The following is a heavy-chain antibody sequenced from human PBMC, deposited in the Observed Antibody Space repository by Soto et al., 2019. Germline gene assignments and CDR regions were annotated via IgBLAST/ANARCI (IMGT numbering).Heavy chain of an antibody. CDR1: GFTFSNAW. Sequence: GGSLRLSCAASGFTFSNAWMNWVRQAPGKGLEWVGRIKSKTDGGTTDYAAPVKGTFTISRDDSKNTLYLHMNGLKTEDTAVYYCATHGSRNYYPIYWGQGTLVTVPS. D-gene: IGHD3-10*01. CDR2: IKSKTDGGTT. CDR3: ATHGSRNYYPIY. J-gene: IGHJ4*02. V-gene: IGHV3-15*07.